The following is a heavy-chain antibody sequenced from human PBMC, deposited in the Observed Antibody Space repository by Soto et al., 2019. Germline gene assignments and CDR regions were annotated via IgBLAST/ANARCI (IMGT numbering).Heavy chain of an antibody. Sequence: EVQLVESGGGLVQPGGSLRLSCAGSGFVFSSYWMHWVRQVPGKGLVWVSRITNDGSSTTYADSVNGRFTISRDNAKNTLYLQVNTLEAEDTAVYYCARGMQGSRYFDLWGRGTLVTVSS. CDR1: GFVFSSYW. V-gene: IGHV3-74*01. CDR3: ARGMQGSRYFDL. J-gene: IGHJ2*01. CDR2: ITNDGSST.